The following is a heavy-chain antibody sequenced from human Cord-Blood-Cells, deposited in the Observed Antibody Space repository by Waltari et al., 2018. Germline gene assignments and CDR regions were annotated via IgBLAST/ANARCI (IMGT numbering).Heavy chain of an antibody. V-gene: IGHV1-69*09. CDR2: IIPILGIA. CDR3: ARAPSNFYNWFDP. Sequence: QVQLVQSGAEVKKPWSSVKVSCKASGGTFSSYAISWVRRAPGQGLEWMGRIIPILGIANYAQKFQGRVTITADKSTSTAYMELSSLRSEDTAVYYCARAPSNFYNWFDPWGQGTLVTVSS. CDR1: GGTFSSYA. J-gene: IGHJ5*02. D-gene: IGHD1-1*01.